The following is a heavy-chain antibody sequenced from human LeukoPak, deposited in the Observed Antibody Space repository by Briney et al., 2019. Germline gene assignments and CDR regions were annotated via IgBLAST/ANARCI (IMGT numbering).Heavy chain of an antibody. D-gene: IGHD4-23*01. CDR1: GFTFTTYG. V-gene: IGHV3-30*02. Sequence: GASLRLSCSASGFTFTTYGMHCVRQAPGKGLEWVAFIQNDEIDKFYADSVKGRFTISRDNSKNTLYLQMNSLRAEDTAVYYCAKERKLLPFDCWGQGTLVTVSS. CDR3: AKERKLLPFDC. CDR2: IQNDEIDK. J-gene: IGHJ4*02.